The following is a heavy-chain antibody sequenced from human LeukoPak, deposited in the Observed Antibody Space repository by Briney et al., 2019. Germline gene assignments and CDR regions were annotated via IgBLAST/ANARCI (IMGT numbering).Heavy chain of an antibody. CDR3: ARARRPYWFDP. CDR1: GGSVSSGSYY. J-gene: IGHJ5*02. Sequence: SETLSLTCTVSGGSVSSGSYYWSWIRQPPGKGLEWIGYIYYSGSTNYNPSLKSRVTISVDTSKNQFSLKLSSVTAAATAVYYCARARRPYWFDPWGQGTLVTVSS. CDR2: IYYSGST. V-gene: IGHV4-61*01. D-gene: IGHD1-14*01.